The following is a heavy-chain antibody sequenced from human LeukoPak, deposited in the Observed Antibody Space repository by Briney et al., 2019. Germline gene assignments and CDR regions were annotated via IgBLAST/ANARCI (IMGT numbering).Heavy chain of an antibody. CDR3: ARARWTSTVTTYYLDY. V-gene: IGHV1-3*01. Sequence: GASVKVSCKASGYTFTNYAVQWARQAPGQRLEWLGWINAGNDKIKYSQKFQGRVTITRDASASTVYMDLSSLRSEDTAVYYCARARWTSTVTTYYLDYWGQGTLVTVSS. D-gene: IGHD4-17*01. CDR2: INAGNDKI. J-gene: IGHJ4*02. CDR1: GYTFTNYA.